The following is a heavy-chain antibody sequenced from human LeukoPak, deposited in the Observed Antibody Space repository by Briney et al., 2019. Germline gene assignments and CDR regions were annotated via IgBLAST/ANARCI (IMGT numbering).Heavy chain of an antibody. CDR1: GFSFSSYS. CDR3: ARVDTIFGVVIPTFDY. Sequence: MPGGPLSLSCAASGFSFSSYSMSWVRQAPGKGLEWVSSISSSSSYIYYADSVKGRFTISRDNAKNSLYMQMNSLRAEDTAVYYCARVDTIFGVVIPTFDYWGQGTLVTVSS. D-gene: IGHD3-3*01. J-gene: IGHJ4*02. CDR2: ISSSSSYI. V-gene: IGHV3-21*01.